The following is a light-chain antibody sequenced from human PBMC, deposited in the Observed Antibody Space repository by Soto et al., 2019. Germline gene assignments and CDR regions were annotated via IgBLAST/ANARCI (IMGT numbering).Light chain of an antibody. Sequence: DIQLTQSPSTLSGSVGERVTITCRASQTISSWLAWYQQKPWKAPKLLIYKASTLKSGVPSRFSGSGSGTEITLTISSLQPDDFATYYCQHYNSYSEAFGQGTKVDIK. J-gene: IGKJ1*01. CDR3: QHYNSYSEA. CDR1: QTISSW. V-gene: IGKV1-5*03. CDR2: KAS.